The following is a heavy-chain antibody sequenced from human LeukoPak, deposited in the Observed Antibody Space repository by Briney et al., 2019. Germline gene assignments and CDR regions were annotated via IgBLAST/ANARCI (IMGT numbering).Heavy chain of an antibody. V-gene: IGHV3-48*01. CDR3: TRVFSSSWYGVY. CDR1: GFPFSGYS. J-gene: IGHJ4*02. Sequence: GGSLRLSCVGSGFPFSGYSMNWVRQAPGKGLEWVSYISSGSSDLYYADSVKGRFTISRDNAKNSVYLQMNSLRAEDTAVYYCTRVFSSSWYGVYWGQGTLVTVSS. D-gene: IGHD6-13*01. CDR2: ISSGSSDL.